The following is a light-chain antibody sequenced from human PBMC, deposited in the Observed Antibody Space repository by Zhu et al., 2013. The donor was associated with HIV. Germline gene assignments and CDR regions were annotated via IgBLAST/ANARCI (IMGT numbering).Light chain of an antibody. CDR2: AAS. CDR3: QQSYSTPYT. CDR1: QNIRTY. V-gene: IGKV1-39*01. Sequence: DIQMTQSPSSLSASVGDRVSITCRASQNIRTYLNWYQQEPGKAPKLLIFAASNLQSGIPSRFSGSGSGTDFTLTINTLQPEDSATYHCQQSYSTPYTFGQGTKMEI. J-gene: IGKJ2*01.